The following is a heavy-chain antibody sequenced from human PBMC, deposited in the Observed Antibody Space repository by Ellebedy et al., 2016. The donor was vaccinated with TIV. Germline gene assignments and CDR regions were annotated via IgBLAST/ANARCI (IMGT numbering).Heavy chain of an antibody. CDR2: INAGNGNT. CDR3: ARVGGGGCSGGSCYFDY. CDR1: GYTFTSYA. Sequence: ASVKVSCKASGYTFTSYAMHWVRQAPGQRLEWMGWINAGNGNTKYSQKFQGRVTITRDTSASTAYMELSSLRSEDTAVYYCARVGGGGCSGGSCYFDYWGQGTLVTVSS. J-gene: IGHJ4*02. V-gene: IGHV1-3*01. D-gene: IGHD2-15*01.